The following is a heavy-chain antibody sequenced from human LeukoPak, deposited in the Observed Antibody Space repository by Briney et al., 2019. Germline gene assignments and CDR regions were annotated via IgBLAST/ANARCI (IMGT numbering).Heavy chain of an antibody. CDR2: ISGSGGST. Sequence: PGGSLRLSCAASGFTFSSYAMSWVRQAPGKGLEWVSAISGSGGSTYYADSVKGRFTISRDNSKNTLYLQMNSLRAEDTAVYYCAKAPYGSGSYYIYYFDYWGQGTLVTVSS. CDR1: GFTFSSYA. CDR3: AKAPYGSGSYYIYYFDY. J-gene: IGHJ4*02. V-gene: IGHV3-23*01. D-gene: IGHD3-10*01.